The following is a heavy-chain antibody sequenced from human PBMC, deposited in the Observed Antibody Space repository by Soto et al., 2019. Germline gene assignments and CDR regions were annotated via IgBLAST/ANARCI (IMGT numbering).Heavy chain of an antibody. CDR3: ALCGVVLMVYAINWFDP. CDR2: IKQEGSEK. J-gene: IGHJ5*02. D-gene: IGHD2-8*01. CDR1: GFTFSSYW. Sequence: GGSLRLSCAASGFTFSSYWMSWVRQAPGKGLEWVANIKQEGSEKYYVESVKGRFTISRDNAKNSLYLQMNSLRAEDTSVYYYALCGVVLMVYAINWFDPWGQGTLVTVSS. V-gene: IGHV3-7*05.